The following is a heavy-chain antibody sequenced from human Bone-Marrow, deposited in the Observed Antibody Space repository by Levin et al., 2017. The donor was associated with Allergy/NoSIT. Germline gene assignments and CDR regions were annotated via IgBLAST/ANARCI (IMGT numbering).Heavy chain of an antibody. D-gene: IGHD1-20*01. J-gene: IGHJ4*02. CDR1: GDTLAELS. CDR2: SDPEDGET. V-gene: IGHV1-24*01. CDR3: VTELTGTTDY. Sequence: ASVKVSCKVSGDTLAELSIHWVRQAPGKGLEWMGGSDPEDGETMYAQKFQGRVTMTADTSTDTAYMELSSLRSEDTAVFYCVTELTGTTDYWGQGTLVTVSS.